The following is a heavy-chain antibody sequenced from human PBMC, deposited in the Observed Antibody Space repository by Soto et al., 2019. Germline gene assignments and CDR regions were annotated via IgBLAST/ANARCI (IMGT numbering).Heavy chain of an antibody. CDR2: INHSGST. J-gene: IGHJ4*02. D-gene: IGHD3-10*01. V-gene: IGHV4-34*01. CDR3: ARGLTLLWFGELDY. Sequence: PSETLSLTCAVYGGSFSGYYWSWIRQPPGKGLEWIGEINHSGSTNYNPSLKSRVTISVDTSKNQFSLKLSSVTAADTAVYYCARGLTLLWFGELDYWGQGTLVTVS. CDR1: GGSFSGYY.